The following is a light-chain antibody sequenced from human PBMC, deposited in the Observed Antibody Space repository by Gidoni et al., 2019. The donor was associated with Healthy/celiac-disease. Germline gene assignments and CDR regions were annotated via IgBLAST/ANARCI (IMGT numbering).Light chain of an antibody. CDR3: QSYDSSLSARDVV. Sequence: QSVLTQPPSVSGAPGQRVTISCTGSSSNIGAGYDVQWYQQLPGTASKLLIYGNSNRPSGVPHRFSGSKSGTSASLAITGLQAEDEADYYCQSYDSSLSARDVVFGGGTKLTVL. CDR1: SSNIGAGYD. CDR2: GNS. V-gene: IGLV1-40*01. J-gene: IGLJ2*01.